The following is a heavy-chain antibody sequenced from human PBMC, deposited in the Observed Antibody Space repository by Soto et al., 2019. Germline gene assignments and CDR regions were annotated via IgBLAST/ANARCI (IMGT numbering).Heavy chain of an antibody. CDR2: INPSGGST. Sequence: VASVKVSCKASGYTFTSYYMHWVRQAPGQGLEWMGIINPSGGSTSYAQKFQGRVTMTRDTSTSTVYMELSSLRSEDTAVYYCARVGGLLWFGEGYYGMDVWGQGTTVTVSS. D-gene: IGHD3-10*01. J-gene: IGHJ6*02. CDR3: ARVGGLLWFGEGYYGMDV. V-gene: IGHV1-46*01. CDR1: GYTFTSYY.